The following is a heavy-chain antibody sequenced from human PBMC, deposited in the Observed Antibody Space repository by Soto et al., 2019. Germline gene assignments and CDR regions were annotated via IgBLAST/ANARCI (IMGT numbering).Heavy chain of an antibody. J-gene: IGHJ6*02. CDR2: IYYSGTT. CDR3: ARQSGGYYYYGMDV. CDR1: GGSISDYY. D-gene: IGHD1-26*01. V-gene: IGHV4-59*08. Sequence: SETLSLTCTVSGGSISDYYWSWIRQPPGKGLEWIGYIYYSGTTNYSPSLKSRVTISVDTSKNQFSLKLSSVTAAVSAIYYCARQSGGYYYYGMDVWGQGTTVTVSS.